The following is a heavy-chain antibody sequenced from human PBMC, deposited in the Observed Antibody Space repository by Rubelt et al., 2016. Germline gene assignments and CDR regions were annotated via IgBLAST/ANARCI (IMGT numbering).Heavy chain of an antibody. CDR3: ARLRISSGSID. Sequence: EVQLAESGGGLVQPGGSLRLSCAASGFTFSSFWMSWVRQAPGKGLEWVANVKPDGSETYYGDSVKGRFTISRDNAKNSLYLQMNSLRAEDTAVYYCARLRISSGSIDWGQGTLVTVSS. CDR2: VKPDGSET. CDR1: GFTFSSFW. V-gene: IGHV3-7*01. J-gene: IGHJ4*02. D-gene: IGHD3-22*01.